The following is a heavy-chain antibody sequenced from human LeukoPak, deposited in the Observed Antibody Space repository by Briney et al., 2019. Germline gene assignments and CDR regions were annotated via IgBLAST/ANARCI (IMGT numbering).Heavy chain of an antibody. CDR1: GFTFSSYA. J-gene: IGHJ6*03. D-gene: IGHD2-2*01. CDR3: AKDRSSKHYYYYYYMDV. CDR2: ISGSGGST. Sequence: PGGSLRLSCAASGFTFSSYAMSWVRQAPGKGLEWVSAISGSGGSTYYADPVKGRFTISRDNSKNTLYLQMNSLRAEDTAVYYCAKDRSSKHYYYYYYMDVWGKGTTVTVSS. V-gene: IGHV3-23*01.